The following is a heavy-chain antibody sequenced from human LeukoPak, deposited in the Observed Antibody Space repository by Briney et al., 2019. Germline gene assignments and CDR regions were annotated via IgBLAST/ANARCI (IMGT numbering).Heavy chain of an antibody. CDR3: AKDEASFGELPFH. Sequence: GGSLRLSCAASGFTFSSYGMHWVRQAPGKGLEWVAFIRYDGSNKYYADSVKGRFTISRDNSKNTLYLQMNSLRAEDTAVYYCAKDEASFGELPFHWGQGTLVTVSS. D-gene: IGHD3-10*01. CDR2: IRYDGSNK. CDR1: GFTFSSYG. J-gene: IGHJ4*02. V-gene: IGHV3-30*02.